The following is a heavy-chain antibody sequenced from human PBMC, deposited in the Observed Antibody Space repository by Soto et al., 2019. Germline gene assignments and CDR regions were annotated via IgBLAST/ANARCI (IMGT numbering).Heavy chain of an antibody. V-gene: IGHV4-59*01. CDR2: IYDSGST. CDR3: AAPPRY. Sequence: QVQLQESGPGLVKPSETLSLTCTISGGSISSYYWSWIRQPPGKGLEWIGYIYDSGSTNCNPSLKSRVTISLDTSKNQFSLKLTSVTAADTAVYYCAAPPRYWGQGTLVTVSS. D-gene: IGHD6-6*01. J-gene: IGHJ4*02. CDR1: GGSISSYY.